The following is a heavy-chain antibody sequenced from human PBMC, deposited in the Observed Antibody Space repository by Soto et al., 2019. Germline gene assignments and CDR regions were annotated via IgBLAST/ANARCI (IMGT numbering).Heavy chain of an antibody. CDR1: GYPVTAYY. Sequence: QLHLVQSGAVVKKPGASVTVSCSASGYPVTAYYMHWVRQAPGRGLEWMGGINPATGAAKYTQTIQGRVTLTRDASTGTGFMELGGPASEDTAGFYFARGGGVGVAGSAAFDMWGQGTLVTVSS. D-gene: IGHD3-3*01. J-gene: IGHJ3*02. CDR2: INPATGAA. CDR3: ARGGGVGVAGSAAFDM. V-gene: IGHV1-2*02.